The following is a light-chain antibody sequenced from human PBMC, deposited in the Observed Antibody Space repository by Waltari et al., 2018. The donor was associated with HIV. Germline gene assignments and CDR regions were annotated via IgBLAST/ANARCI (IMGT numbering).Light chain of an antibody. CDR1: TSDVGSYNF. V-gene: IGLV2-14*03. CDR2: EVT. J-gene: IGLJ2*01. CDR3: SSYANTNSVI. Sequence: QSALTQPASVSGTPGQSITISCSGTTSDVGSYNFVSWYQKHPGKAPKLMIHEVTNRASGASTRFSGSKSGKTAYPSISGLLTEDEADYYCSSYANTNSVIFGGGTKLTVL.